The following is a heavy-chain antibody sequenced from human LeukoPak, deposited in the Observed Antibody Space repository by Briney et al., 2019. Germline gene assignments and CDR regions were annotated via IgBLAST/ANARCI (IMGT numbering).Heavy chain of an antibody. D-gene: IGHD3-22*01. CDR3: ARVGDYYDSCGYRNHP. J-gene: IGHJ5*02. Sequence: SETLSLTCTVSGGSISSGDYYWSWIRQPPGKGLEWIGYIYYSGSTYYNPSLKSRVTISVDTSKNQFSLKLSSVTAADTAVYYCARVGDYYDSCGYRNHPWGQGTLVTVSS. V-gene: IGHV4-30-4*08. CDR1: GGSISSGDYY. CDR2: IYYSGST.